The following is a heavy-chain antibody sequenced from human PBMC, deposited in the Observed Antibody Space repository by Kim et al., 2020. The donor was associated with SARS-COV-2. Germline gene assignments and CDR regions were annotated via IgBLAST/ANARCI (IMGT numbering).Heavy chain of an antibody. CDR3: ARVNIVVVPAVEYYMDV. CDR1: GGSISSYY. J-gene: IGHJ6*03. Sequence: SETLSLTCTVSGGSISSYYWSWIRQPAGKGLEWIGRIYTSGSTNYNPSLKSRVTMSVDTSKNQFSLKLSSVTAADTAVYYCARVNIVVVPAVEYYMDVWGKGTTVTVSS. V-gene: IGHV4-4*07. D-gene: IGHD2-2*01. CDR2: IYTSGST.